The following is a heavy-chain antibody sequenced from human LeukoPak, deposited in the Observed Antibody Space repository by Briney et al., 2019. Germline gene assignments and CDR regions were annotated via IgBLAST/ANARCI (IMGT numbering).Heavy chain of an antibody. CDR3: ARALTLNWFDP. CDR1: GFTFSNYA. Sequence: GGSLRLSCATSGFTFSNYAMSWVRQAPGKGLEWVSTISGSSGSTHYADSVKGRFTISRDNSKNTLYLQVNSLRAEDTAVYYCARALTLNWFDPWGQGTLVTVSS. J-gene: IGHJ5*02. V-gene: IGHV3-23*01. CDR2: ISGSSGST.